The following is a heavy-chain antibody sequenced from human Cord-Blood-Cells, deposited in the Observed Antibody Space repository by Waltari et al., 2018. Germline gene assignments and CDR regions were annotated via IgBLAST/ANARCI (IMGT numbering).Heavy chain of an antibody. V-gene: IGHV4-34*01. CDR2: INHSGST. Sequence: QVQLQQWGAGLLKPSETLSLTCAVYGGSFRGYYWSCIRQPPGKGLEWIGEINHSGSTNYNPSLKSRVTISVDTSKNQFSLKLSSVTAADTAVYYCARPWGSSWYAFDIWGQGTMVTVSS. CDR3: ARPWGSSWYAFDI. CDR1: GGSFRGYY. J-gene: IGHJ3*02. D-gene: IGHD6-13*01.